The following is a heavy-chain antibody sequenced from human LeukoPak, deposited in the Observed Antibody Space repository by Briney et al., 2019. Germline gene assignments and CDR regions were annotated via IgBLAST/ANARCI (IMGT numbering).Heavy chain of an antibody. CDR3: ARRDVVVVAATDHDAFDI. Sequence: GESLKISCKGSGYSFTSYWIGWVRQMPGKGLGWMGIIYPGDSDTRYSPSFQGQVTISADKSISTAYLQWSSLKASDTAMYYCARRDVVVVAATDHDAFDIWGQGTMVTVSS. D-gene: IGHD2-15*01. CDR2: IYPGDSDT. J-gene: IGHJ3*02. V-gene: IGHV5-51*01. CDR1: GYSFTSYW.